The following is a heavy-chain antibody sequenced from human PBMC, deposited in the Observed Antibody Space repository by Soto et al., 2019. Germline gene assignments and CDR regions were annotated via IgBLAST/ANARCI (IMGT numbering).Heavy chain of an antibody. D-gene: IGHD3-10*01. J-gene: IGHJ4*02. CDR2: IYYSGST. CDR3: ARDIWFGEPPGGAGMH. Sequence: ETLSLTCTVSGGSISSSSYYWGWIRQPPGKGLEWIGSIYYSGSTYYNPSLKSRVTISVDTSKNQFSLKLRSEDTAVYYCARDIWFGEPPGGAGMHWGQGTLVTVSS. CDR1: GGSISSSSYY. V-gene: IGHV4-39*02.